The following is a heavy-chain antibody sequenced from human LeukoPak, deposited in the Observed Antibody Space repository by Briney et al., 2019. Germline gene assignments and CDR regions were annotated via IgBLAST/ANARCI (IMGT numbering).Heavy chain of an antibody. D-gene: IGHD6-13*01. J-gene: IGHJ4*02. Sequence: ASVKVSCKASGYTFTGYYMHWVRQAPGQGLEWMVWINPNSGGTNYAQKFQGRVTMTRDTSISTAYMELSRLRSDDTAVYYCARDNSAAAGVYYFDYWGQGTLVTVSS. CDR3: ARDNSAAAGVYYFDY. CDR1: GYTFTGYY. V-gene: IGHV1-2*02. CDR2: INPNSGGT.